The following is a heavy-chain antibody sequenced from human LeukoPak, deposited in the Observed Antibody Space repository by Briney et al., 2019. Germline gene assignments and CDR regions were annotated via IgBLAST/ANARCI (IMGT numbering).Heavy chain of an antibody. CDR1: GGSINNNSFY. V-gene: IGHV4-39*01. J-gene: IGHJ4*02. CDR3: ARGRSPDHFHD. CDR2: LYYSGYT. D-gene: IGHD1-14*01. Sequence: SETLSLTCSVSGGSINNNSFYWGWVRQPPGKGLEWIGTLYYSGYTYYNPSLKSRVAISGDTSKNQVSLRVSSVTAADTAVYYCARGRSPDHFHDWGQGTLVTVSS.